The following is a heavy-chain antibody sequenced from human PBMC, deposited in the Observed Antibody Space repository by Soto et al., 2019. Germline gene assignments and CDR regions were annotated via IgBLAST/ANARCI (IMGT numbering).Heavy chain of an antibody. CDR2: IIPLFDAT. CDR3: ARDRSSIWYNGTFYFDS. D-gene: IGHD1-1*01. J-gene: IGHJ4*02. V-gene: IGHV1-69*06. Sequence: QVQLVQSGAEVRKPGSSVKVSCKASGGTFTTYDISWVRQAPGQGVEWMGGIIPLFDATKYAQKFQGRATITADKSTGTAYMELSSLRSEDTAMYYCARDRSSIWYNGTFYFDSWGQGTLVTVSS. CDR1: GGTFTTYD.